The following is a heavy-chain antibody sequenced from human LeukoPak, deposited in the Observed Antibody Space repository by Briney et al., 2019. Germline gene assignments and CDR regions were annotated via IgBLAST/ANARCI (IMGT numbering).Heavy chain of an antibody. CDR2: LYHSGDT. CDR1: GASISNYY. CDR3: ANKVGGAFDV. V-gene: IGHV4-59*08. J-gene: IGHJ3*01. Sequence: SETLSLTGTVSGASISNYYWNWIRQPTGKGLEWNGILYHSGDTKYNPSLKSRVNISVDRSKNQFSLNLSSVTAADTAVYFCANKVGGAFDVWGQGKLVTVSA.